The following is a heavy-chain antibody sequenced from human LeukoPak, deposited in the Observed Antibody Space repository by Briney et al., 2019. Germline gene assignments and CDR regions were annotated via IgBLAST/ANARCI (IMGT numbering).Heavy chain of an antibody. CDR2: ISAYNGNT. D-gene: IGHD5-12*01. CDR3: ARDLSGYDSHFDY. J-gene: IGHJ4*02. CDR1: GYTFTSYG. Sequence: AASVKVSCKASGYTFTSYGISWVRPAPGRGLAWMGWISAYNGNTNYAQKLQGRVTMTTDTSTSTAYMELRSLRSDDTAVYYCARDLSGYDSHFDYWGQGTLVTVSS. V-gene: IGHV1-18*01.